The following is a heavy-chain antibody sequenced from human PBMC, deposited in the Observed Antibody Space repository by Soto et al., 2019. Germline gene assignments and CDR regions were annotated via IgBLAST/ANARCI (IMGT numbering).Heavy chain of an antibody. Sequence: QVQLVESGGGVVQPGGSLRLSCAPSGFIFSSYGMHWVRQAPGKGLEWVAVIRYDGSNKFYTDSVKGRFTISRDNSKNTLYLEMNSLRAEDTALYYCARVKQGRCGYDSPFDYWGQGTLVTVSS. J-gene: IGHJ4*02. D-gene: IGHD5-12*01. V-gene: IGHV3-33*01. CDR1: GFIFSSYG. CDR2: IRYDGSNK. CDR3: ARVKQGRCGYDSPFDY.